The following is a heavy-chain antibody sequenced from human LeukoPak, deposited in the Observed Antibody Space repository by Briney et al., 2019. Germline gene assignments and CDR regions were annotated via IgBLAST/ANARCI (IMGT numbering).Heavy chain of an antibody. CDR2: ISGSGRKT. CDR3: ARHTGNSLDAFDI. CDR1: GFIFSSYA. J-gene: IGHJ3*02. Sequence: PGGSLRLSCAASGFIFSSYAMGWVRQAPGKGLEWVSAISGSGRKTYYADSVKGRFTVPRDNSKNTLSLHMSTLGAEDTAVFYCARHTGNSLDAFDIWGQGTLVTVSS. D-gene: IGHD4-23*01. V-gene: IGHV3-23*01.